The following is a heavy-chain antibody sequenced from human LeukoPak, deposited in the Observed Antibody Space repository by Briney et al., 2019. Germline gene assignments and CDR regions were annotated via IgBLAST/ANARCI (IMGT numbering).Heavy chain of an antibody. J-gene: IGHJ6*03. CDR3: ARAPMPNYYYYYYMDV. V-gene: IGHV4-61*02. D-gene: IGHD2-2*01. CDR1: GGSISSGSYY. CDR2: IYTSGST. Sequence: SETLSLTCTVSGGSISSGSYYWSWIRQPAGKGLEWIGRIYTSGSTNYNPSLKSRVTISVDTSKNQFSLKLSSVSAADTAVYYCARAPMPNYYYYYYMDVWGKGTTVTVSS.